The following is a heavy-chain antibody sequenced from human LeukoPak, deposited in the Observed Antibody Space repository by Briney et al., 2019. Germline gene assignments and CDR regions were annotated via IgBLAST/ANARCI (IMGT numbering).Heavy chain of an antibody. D-gene: IGHD5-18*01. CDR2: ISSSGSTI. Sequence: GGSLRLSCAASGFTFSSYEMNWVRQAPGKGLEWVSYISSSGSTIYYADSVKGRFTISRDNAKNSLYLQMNSLRAEDTAVYYCARGGSNVDTAMVIDYFDYWGQGTLVTVSS. CDR1: GFTFSSYE. CDR3: ARGGSNVDTAMVIDYFDY. V-gene: IGHV3-48*03. J-gene: IGHJ4*02.